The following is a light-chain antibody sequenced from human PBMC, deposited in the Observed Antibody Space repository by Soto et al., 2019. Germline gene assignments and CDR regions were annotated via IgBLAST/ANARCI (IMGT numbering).Light chain of an antibody. CDR1: SSDVGGYNY. J-gene: IGLJ1*01. V-gene: IGLV2-11*01. CDR3: CSYAGSYV. CDR2: DVS. Sequence: QSALTQPHSVSGSPGQSVTISCTGTSSDVGGYNYVSWYQQHPGKAPKLMIYDVSKRPSGVPDRFSGSKSGNTASLTISGLQAEDEADYYCCSYAGSYVFGTGTTLTVL.